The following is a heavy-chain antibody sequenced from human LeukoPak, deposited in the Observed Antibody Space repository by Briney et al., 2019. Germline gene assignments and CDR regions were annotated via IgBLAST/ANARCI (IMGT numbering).Heavy chain of an antibody. V-gene: IGHV1-69*13. Sequence: GASVKVSCKASGGTFSSYAISWVRQAPGQGLEWMGGIIPIFGTANYAQKFQGRVTITADESTSTAYMELSSLRSEDTAVYYCARVEMATNNPNWYFDLWGRGTLVTVSS. D-gene: IGHD5-24*01. CDR3: ARVEMATNNPNWYFDL. CDR1: GGTFSSYA. CDR2: IIPIFGTA. J-gene: IGHJ2*01.